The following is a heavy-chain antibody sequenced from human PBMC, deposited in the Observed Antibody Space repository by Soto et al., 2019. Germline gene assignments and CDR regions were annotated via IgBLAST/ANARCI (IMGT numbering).Heavy chain of an antibody. CDR3: ATGYSSGQIYYYYGMDV. J-gene: IGHJ6*02. Sequence: ASVKVSCKASGGTFSSYAISWVRQAPGQGLEWMGGIIPIFGTANYAQKFQGRVTITADESTSTAYMELSSLRSEDTAVYYCATGYSSGQIYYYYGMDVWGQGTTVTVSS. D-gene: IGHD6-19*01. V-gene: IGHV1-69*13. CDR1: GGTFSSYA. CDR2: IIPIFGTA.